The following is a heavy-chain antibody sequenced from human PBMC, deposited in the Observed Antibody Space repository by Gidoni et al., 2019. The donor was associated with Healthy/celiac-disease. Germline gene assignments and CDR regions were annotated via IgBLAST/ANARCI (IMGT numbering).Heavy chain of an antibody. CDR3: ARHFRYSSSRGWFDP. Sequence: QLQLQESGPGLVKPSEPLSLTCTVSGAPLHSSIYYWGWIRQPPGKGLEWIGSIYYSGSTYYNPSLKSRVTISVDTSKNQFSLKLSSVTAADTAVYYCARHFRYSSSRGWFDPWGQGTLVTVSS. V-gene: IGHV4-39*01. CDR2: IYYSGST. J-gene: IGHJ5*02. D-gene: IGHD6-13*01. CDR1: GAPLHSSIYY.